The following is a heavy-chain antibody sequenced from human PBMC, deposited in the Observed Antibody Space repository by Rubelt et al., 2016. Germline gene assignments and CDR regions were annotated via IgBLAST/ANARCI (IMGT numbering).Heavy chain of an antibody. CDR2: INSDGSRT. D-gene: IGHD2-2*02. V-gene: IGHV3-74*01. J-gene: IGHJ3*02. CDR1: GFTFSSYW. CDR3: ARGGPDVVVPAAIRVEGDAFDI. Sequence: EVQLVESGGGLVQPGGSLRLSCAASGFTFSSYWMHWVRQAPGKGLVWFSRINSDGSRTSYAASVKGRVTISRDNAKNALYLRMNSLGADDTAVYYCARGGPDVVVPAAIRVEGDAFDIWGQGTMVTVSS.